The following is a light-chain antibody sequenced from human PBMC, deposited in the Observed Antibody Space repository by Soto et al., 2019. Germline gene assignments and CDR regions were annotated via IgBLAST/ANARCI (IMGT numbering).Light chain of an antibody. CDR3: QQRSDWPPSLT. CDR2: GAS. CDR1: QSVRTS. Sequence: EIVLTQSPATLSLSPRERATLSCRASQSVRTSLAWYQQKPGQAPRLLIYGASNRATGIPARFSDSGSGTDFTLTISILEPDDSAVYYSQQRSDWPPSLTFGGGTKVAIK. J-gene: IGKJ4*01. V-gene: IGKV3-11*01.